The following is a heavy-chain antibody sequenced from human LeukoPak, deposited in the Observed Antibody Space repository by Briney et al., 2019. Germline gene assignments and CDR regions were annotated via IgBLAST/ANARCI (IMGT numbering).Heavy chain of an antibody. CDR2: IHYSGSS. Sequence: KPSETLSLTCSVSGGSINNYFWTWIRQPPGKGLEWIGYIHYSGSSNYNPSLKSRVTISVDTSKNQFSLKLRSVTAADTAVYYCARGGRGGYSYGFSLDYWGQGTLVTVSS. D-gene: IGHD5-18*01. CDR1: GGSINNYF. CDR3: ARGGRGGYSYGFSLDY. J-gene: IGHJ4*02. V-gene: IGHV4-59*01.